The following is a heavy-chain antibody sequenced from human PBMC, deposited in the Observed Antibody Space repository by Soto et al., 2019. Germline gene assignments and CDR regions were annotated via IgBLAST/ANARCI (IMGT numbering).Heavy chain of an antibody. V-gene: IGHV3-23*01. Sequence: EVQLLESGGGLVQPGGSLRLSCAASGFTFSSYAMSWVRQAPGEGLEWVSAISGSGGSTYYADSVKGRFTISRDHSKNPLYLQMNSLRAEDTAVYYCAKDGAICTYGVCYRGGFDYWGQGTLVTVSS. J-gene: IGHJ4*02. D-gene: IGHD2-8*01. CDR1: GFTFSSYA. CDR3: AKDGAICTYGVCYRGGFDY. CDR2: ISGSGGST.